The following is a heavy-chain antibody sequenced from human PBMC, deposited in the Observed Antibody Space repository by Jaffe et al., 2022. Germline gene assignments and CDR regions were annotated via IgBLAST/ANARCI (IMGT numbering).Heavy chain of an antibody. J-gene: IGHJ4*02. V-gene: IGHV4-34*01. CDR3: ARGLFRYYYGSGSYSDYFDY. D-gene: IGHD3-10*01. Sequence: QVQLQQWGAGLLKPSETLSLTCAVYGGSFSGYYWSWIRQPPGKGLEWIGEINHSGSTNYNPSLKSRVTISVDTSKNQFSLKLSSVTAADTAVYYCARGLFRYYYGSGSYSDYFDYWGQGTLVTVSS. CDR2: INHSGST. CDR1: GGSFSGYY.